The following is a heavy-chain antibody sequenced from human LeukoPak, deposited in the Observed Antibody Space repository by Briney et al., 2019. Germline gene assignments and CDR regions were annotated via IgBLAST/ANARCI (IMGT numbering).Heavy chain of an antibody. J-gene: IGHJ4*02. D-gene: IGHD1-26*01. Sequence: SETLSLTCSVSGASISAGTYYWGWIRQPPGKGVEWIGSIYYTGSTYDNPSLKSRVTISVDTSKNQFSLKLSSVTAADTAVYYCARRGGSGRAFDYWGQGTLVTVSS. V-gene: IGHV4-39*01. CDR3: ARRGGSGRAFDY. CDR2: IYYTGST. CDR1: GASISAGTYY.